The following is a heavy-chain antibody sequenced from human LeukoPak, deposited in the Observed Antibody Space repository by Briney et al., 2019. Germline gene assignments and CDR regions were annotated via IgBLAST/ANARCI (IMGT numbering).Heavy chain of an antibody. Sequence: SETLSLTCAVSGGSISSYYWSWIRQPPGKGLEWIGYIYYSGSTNYNPSLKSRVTISVDTSKNQFSLKLSSVTAADTAVYYCARGYCSGGSCYSSWFDPRGQRTLVTVSS. J-gene: IGHJ5*02. CDR2: IYYSGST. CDR1: GGSISSYY. D-gene: IGHD2-15*01. CDR3: ARGYCSGGSCYSSWFDP. V-gene: IGHV4-59*08.